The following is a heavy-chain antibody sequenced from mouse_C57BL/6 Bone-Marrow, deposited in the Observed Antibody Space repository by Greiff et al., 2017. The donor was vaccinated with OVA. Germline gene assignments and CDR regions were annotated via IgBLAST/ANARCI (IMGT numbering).Heavy chain of an antibody. J-gene: IGHJ2*01. CDR3: TTNYYGSKGGYYFDY. CDR1: GFNIKDYY. Sequence: VQLQQSGAELVRPGASVKLSCTASGFNIKDYYMHWVKQRPEKGLEWIGRIDPEDGDTEYAQKFKGKATMTADTSSNTSYRQLSSLTSEYTAVYYCTTNYYGSKGGYYFDYWGQGTTLTVSS. V-gene: IGHV14-1*01. D-gene: IGHD1-1*01. CDR2: IDPEDGDT.